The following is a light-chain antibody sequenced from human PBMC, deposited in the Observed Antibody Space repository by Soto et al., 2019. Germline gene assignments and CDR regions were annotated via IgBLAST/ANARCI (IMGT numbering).Light chain of an antibody. CDR1: QSVSSSY. CDR2: AAS. Sequence: IVMTQSPATLSVSPGERATFSCRASQSVSSSYLAWYQQKPGQAPRLLIYAASTRATGIPDRFSGSGSGTDFTLTISRLEPEDFAVYYCQQYGSSLFTFGPGTKVDT. V-gene: IGKV3-20*01. CDR3: QQYGSSLFT. J-gene: IGKJ3*01.